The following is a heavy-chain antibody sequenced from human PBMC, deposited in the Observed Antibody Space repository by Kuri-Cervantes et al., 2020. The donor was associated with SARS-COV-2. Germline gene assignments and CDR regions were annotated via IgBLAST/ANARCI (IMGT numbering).Heavy chain of an antibody. J-gene: IGHJ6*02. CDR1: GGSFSGYY. CDR3: ARGKARYCSSTSCHLRYYYYGMDV. D-gene: IGHD2-2*01. Sequence: GSLRLSCAVYGGSFSGYYWSWIRQPPGKGLEWIGEINHSGSTNYNPSLKGRVTISVDTSKNQFSLKLSSVTAADTAVYYCARGKARYCSSTSCHLRYYYYGMDVWGQGTTVTVSS. CDR2: INHSGST. V-gene: IGHV4-34*01.